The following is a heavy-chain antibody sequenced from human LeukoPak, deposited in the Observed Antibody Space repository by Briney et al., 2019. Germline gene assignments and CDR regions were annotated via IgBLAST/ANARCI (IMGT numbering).Heavy chain of an antibody. J-gene: IGHJ4*02. CDR3: ARHPNSNWDY. Sequence: PGGSLRLSCAASGFTFRTYWMSWVRQVPGKGLEWVVNRNEGGNEKNYVDSVQSRFIASRDNAPNSLYLQMNSLRVEATAVYYCARHPNSNWDYWGQGNLVTVSS. CDR1: GFTFRTYW. CDR2: RNEGGNEK. V-gene: IGHV3-7*03. D-gene: IGHD6-13*01.